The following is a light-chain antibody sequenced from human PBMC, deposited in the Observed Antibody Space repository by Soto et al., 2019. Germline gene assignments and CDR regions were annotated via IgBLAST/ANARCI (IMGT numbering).Light chain of an antibody. CDR1: QTVSTS. Sequence: DIPMTQSPSSLSASVGDRVTITCRASQTVSTSLNWYQQKPGKAPNLLIYAASSLQSGVPSRFSGRGSGTDFTLIINSLQPEDFATYYCQQSYSSPVTFGQGTRLEI. V-gene: IGKV1-39*01. CDR3: QQSYSSPVT. J-gene: IGKJ5*01. CDR2: AAS.